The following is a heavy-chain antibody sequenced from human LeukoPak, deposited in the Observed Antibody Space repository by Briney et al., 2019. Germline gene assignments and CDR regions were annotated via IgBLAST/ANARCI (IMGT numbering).Heavy chain of an antibody. CDR3: ARQEDSGSYY. CDR2: IIPIFGTA. D-gene: IGHD1-26*01. V-gene: IGHV1-69*13. J-gene: IGHJ4*02. Sequence: GASVKVSCKASGGTFSSYAISWVRQAPGQGLEWMGGIIPIFGTANYAQKFQGRVTITADESTSTAYMELSSLRSGDTAVYYCARQEDSGSYYWGQGTLVTVSS. CDR1: GGTFSSYA.